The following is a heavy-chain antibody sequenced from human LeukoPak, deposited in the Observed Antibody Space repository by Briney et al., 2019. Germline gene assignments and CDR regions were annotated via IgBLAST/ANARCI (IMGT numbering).Heavy chain of an antibody. CDR3: ARAIDYGDYNNWFDP. CDR1: GFTFSSYS. V-gene: IGHV3-48*01. J-gene: IGHJ5*02. CDR2: ISSSSSTI. Sequence: PGGSLRLSCAASGFTFSSYSMNWVRQAPGKGREWVPYISSSSSTIYYADSVKGRFTISRDNAKNSLYLQMNSLRAEDTAVYYCARAIDYGDYNNWFDPWGQGTLVTVSS. D-gene: IGHD4-17*01.